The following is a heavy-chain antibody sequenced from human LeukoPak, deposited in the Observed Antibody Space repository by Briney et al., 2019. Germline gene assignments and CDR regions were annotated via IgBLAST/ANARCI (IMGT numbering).Heavy chain of an antibody. D-gene: IGHD3-10*01. J-gene: IGHJ4*02. V-gene: IGHV4-30-4*01. CDR3: ARVGAGSGSYLSQFDY. CDR2: IYYSGST. Sequence: PSQTLSLTCTVSGGSISSSDYCWSWIRQPPGKGPEWIGYIYYSGSTYYNPSLKSRVTISVDTSKNQFSLKLSSVTAADTAVYYCARVGAGSGSYLSQFDYWGQGTLVTVSS. CDR1: GGSISSSDYC.